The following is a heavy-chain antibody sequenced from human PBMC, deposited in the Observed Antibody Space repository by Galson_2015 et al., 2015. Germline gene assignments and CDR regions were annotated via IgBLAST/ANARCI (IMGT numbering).Heavy chain of an antibody. J-gene: IGHJ4*02. CDR2: GGTT. D-gene: IGHD3-9*01. V-gene: IGHV3-49*02. Sequence: GGTTYYAASVNGRFTISRDDSKSIAYLHTNSLKTEDTAVYYCTRHYDILTNDYNVIYYWGQGTLVTVSS. CDR3: TRHYDILTNDYNVIYY.